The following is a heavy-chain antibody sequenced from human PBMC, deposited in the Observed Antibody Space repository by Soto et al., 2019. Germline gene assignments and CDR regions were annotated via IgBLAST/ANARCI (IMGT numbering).Heavy chain of an antibody. CDR3: ARVGIFEMATINFPVNGDYYYYGMDV. CDR1: GFTFSSYS. D-gene: IGHD5-12*01. V-gene: IGHV3-21*01. Sequence: GGSLRLSCAASGFTFSSYSMNWVRQAPGRGLEWVSSISSSSSYIYYADSVKGRFTISRDNAKNSLYLQMNSLRAEDTAVYYCARVGIFEMATINFPVNGDYYYYGMDVWGQGTTVTVSS. CDR2: ISSSSSYI. J-gene: IGHJ6*02.